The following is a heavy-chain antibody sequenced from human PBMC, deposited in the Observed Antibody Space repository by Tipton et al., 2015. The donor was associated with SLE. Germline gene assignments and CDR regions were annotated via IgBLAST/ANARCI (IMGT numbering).Heavy chain of an antibody. CDR3: GGWWHDAFDI. CDR2: IYYSGST. J-gene: IGHJ3*02. V-gene: IGHV4-59*01. CDR1: GGSISSYY. D-gene: IGHD2-8*02. Sequence: TLSLTCTVSGGSISSYYWSWIRQPSGKGLEWIGYIYYSGSTNYNPSLKSRVTISVDTSKNQFSLKLSSVTAADTAVYYCGGWWHDAFDIWGQGTMVTVSS.